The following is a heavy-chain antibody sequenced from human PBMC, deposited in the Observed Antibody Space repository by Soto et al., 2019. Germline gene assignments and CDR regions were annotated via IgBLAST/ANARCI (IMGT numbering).Heavy chain of an antibody. Sequence: PGGALRLSCAASVFSFSRYGIHWVRQAPGKGLEWVAVISYDESTTFYADSVKGRFTISRDNSKNTLFLQMNSLRPEDTAVYYCSKAMIGSYDSDAFDVWGQGTMVTVS. CDR1: VFSFSRYG. D-gene: IGHD3-22*01. CDR3: SKAMIGSYDSDAFDV. J-gene: IGHJ3*01. V-gene: IGHV3-30*18. CDR2: ISYDESTT.